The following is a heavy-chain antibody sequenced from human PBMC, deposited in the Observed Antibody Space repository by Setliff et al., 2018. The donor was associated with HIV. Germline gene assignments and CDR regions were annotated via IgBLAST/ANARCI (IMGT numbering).Heavy chain of an antibody. Sequence: GGSLRLSCAASGFTFTAHGMHWVRQAPDKGLEWVAFINYDENSEYYADSVKGRVTISRDNSKNTLFLQMNSLRGEDTAVYYCAKDWDTYSSGWYDYWGQGTLVTVSS. V-gene: IGHV3-30*02. CDR2: INYDENSE. D-gene: IGHD6-19*01. CDR3: AKDWDTYSSGWYDY. CDR1: GFTFTAHG. J-gene: IGHJ4*02.